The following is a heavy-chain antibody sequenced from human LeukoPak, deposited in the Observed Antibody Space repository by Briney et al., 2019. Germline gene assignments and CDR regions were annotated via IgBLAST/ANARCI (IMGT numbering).Heavy chain of an antibody. V-gene: IGHV4-30-4*08. CDR3: ARGGMTTVTNFDY. D-gene: IGHD4-17*01. CDR1: GGSISSGDYY. J-gene: IGHJ4*02. Sequence: SQTLSLTCTVSGGSISSGDYYWSWIRQPPGKGLEWIGYIYYSGSTYYNPSLKSRVTISVDTSKNQFSLKLSSVTAADTAVYYCARGGMTTVTNFDYWGQGTLVTVSS. CDR2: IYYSGST.